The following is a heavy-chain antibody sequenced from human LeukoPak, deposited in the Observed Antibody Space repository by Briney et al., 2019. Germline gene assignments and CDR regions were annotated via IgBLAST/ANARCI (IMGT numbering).Heavy chain of an antibody. CDR3: ARPRLEYCSGGSCFDAFDI. V-gene: IGHV3-23*01. Sequence: PGGSLRLSCLASKFTFNNYAMTWVRQAPGKGLEWVSSISGSGDNMDYADSVKGRFTISRDNSKNTLFLQMNSLTAEDTAIYSCARPRLEYCSGGSCFDAFDIWGQGTMVTVSS. J-gene: IGHJ3*02. CDR1: KFTFNNYA. D-gene: IGHD2-15*01. CDR2: ISGSGDNM.